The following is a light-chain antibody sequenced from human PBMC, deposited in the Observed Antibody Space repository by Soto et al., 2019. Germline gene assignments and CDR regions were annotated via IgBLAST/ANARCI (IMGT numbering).Light chain of an antibody. V-gene: IGLV2-14*01. CDR2: EVS. J-gene: IGLJ3*02. CDR1: SSDIGSNNY. CDR3: SSDTSTPRL. Sequence: QSVLPQPASVSGSPGQSITISCTGTSSDIGSNNYVSWFQQRPGKAPTLIIYEVSNRPSGVSTHFSGSKSGNTASLTISGLLPEDEAEYYCSSDTSTPRLFGGGTKLTVL.